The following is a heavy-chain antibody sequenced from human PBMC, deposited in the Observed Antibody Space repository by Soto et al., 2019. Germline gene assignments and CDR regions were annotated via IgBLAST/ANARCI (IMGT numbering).Heavy chain of an antibody. CDR3: AKGGGYSYGYEANGMDV. CDR1: GFTFSSYA. J-gene: IGHJ6*02. V-gene: IGHV3-23*01. Sequence: LRLSCAASGFTFSSYAMSWVRQAPGKGLEWVSAISGSGGSTYYADSVKGRFTISRDNSKNTLYLQMNSLRAEDTAVYYCAKGGGYSYGYEANGMDVWGQGTTVTVSS. D-gene: IGHD5-18*01. CDR2: ISGSGGST.